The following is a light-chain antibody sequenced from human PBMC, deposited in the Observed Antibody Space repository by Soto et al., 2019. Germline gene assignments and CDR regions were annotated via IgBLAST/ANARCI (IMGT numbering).Light chain of an antibody. J-gene: IGLJ1*01. CDR3: CSYAGNSEV. Sequence: QSVLTQPASVSGSPGQSITIPCTGTSGDVGSYNLVSWYQQHPGKAPKLLIYEVTERPSGVSNRFSGSKSGNTASLTISGLQPYDEADYYCCSYAGNSEVFGTGTKVTVL. CDR1: SGDVGSYNL. CDR2: EVT. V-gene: IGLV2-23*02.